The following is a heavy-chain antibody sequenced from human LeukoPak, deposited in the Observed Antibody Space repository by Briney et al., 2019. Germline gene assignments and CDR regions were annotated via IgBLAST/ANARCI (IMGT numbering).Heavy chain of an antibody. CDR1: GGSISSHY. J-gene: IGHJ3*02. Sequence: ASETLSLTCTVSGGSISSHYWSWIRQPPGKGLEWIGYIYYSGSTNYNPSLKSRVTISVDTSKNQFSLKLSSVTAADTAVYYCARNPTYYYDSSGYYLDAFDIWGQGTMVTVSS. V-gene: IGHV4-59*08. D-gene: IGHD3-22*01. CDR2: IYYSGST. CDR3: ARNPTYYYDSSGYYLDAFDI.